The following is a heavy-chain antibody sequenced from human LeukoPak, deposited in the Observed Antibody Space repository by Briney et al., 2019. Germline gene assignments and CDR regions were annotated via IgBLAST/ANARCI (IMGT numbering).Heavy chain of an antibody. CDR2: INNVGSYI. CDR3: ARQSIAAVGTGYFDY. D-gene: IGHD6-13*01. J-gene: IGHJ4*02. Sequence: PGGSLRLSCAASGFTFSSYSMNWVRQAPGKGLEWVSSINNVGSYIYYAESVKGRFTISRDNAKNSLYLQMNSLRAEDTAVYYCARQSIAAVGTGYFDYWGQGTLVTVSS. CDR1: GFTFSSYS. V-gene: IGHV3-21*01.